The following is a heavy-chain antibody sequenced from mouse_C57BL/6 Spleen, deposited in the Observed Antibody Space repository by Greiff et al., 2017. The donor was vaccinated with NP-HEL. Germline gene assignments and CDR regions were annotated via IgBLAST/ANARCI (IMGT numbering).Heavy chain of an antibody. CDR2: IHPNSGST. CDR1: GYTFTSYW. Sequence: QVQLQQPGAELVKPGASVKLSCKASGYTFTSYWMHWVKQRPGQGLEWIGMIHPNSGSTNYNEKFKSKATLTVDKSSSTAYMQLSSLTSEDSAVYYCARLVLLSYFDYWGQGTTLTVSS. J-gene: IGHJ2*01. D-gene: IGHD2-1*01. CDR3: ARLVLLSYFDY. V-gene: IGHV1-64*01.